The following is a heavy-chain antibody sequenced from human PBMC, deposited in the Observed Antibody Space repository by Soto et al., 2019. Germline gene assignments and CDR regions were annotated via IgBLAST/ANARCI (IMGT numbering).Heavy chain of an antibody. J-gene: IGHJ4*02. V-gene: IGHV3-23*01. CDR3: AQGWVSLGRFDY. CDR1: GFTFSSSA. D-gene: IGHD3-16*02. CDR2: ISGSGATT. Sequence: EVQLLESGGGLVQPGGSLRLSCAASGFTFSSSALCWVRQAPGKGLEWVSAISGSGATTYYADSVKGRFTISRDNSKDTRYLQMNSLRAEDTAVYYCAQGWVSLGRFDYWGQGTLVNVSS.